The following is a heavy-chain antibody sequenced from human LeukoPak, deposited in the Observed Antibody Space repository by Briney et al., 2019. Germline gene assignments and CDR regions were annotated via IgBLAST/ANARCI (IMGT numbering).Heavy chain of an antibody. D-gene: IGHD3-16*01. J-gene: IGHJ4*02. CDR2: IHYSGST. V-gene: IGHV4-30-4*08. CDR3: ARVTVRFDRDY. Sequence: SETLSLTXTVSGGSISSGDYYWSWIRQPPGKGLEWIGYIHYSGSTYYNPSLKSRVTISVDTSKNQFSLKLSSVTAADTAVYYCARVTVRFDRDYWGQGTLVTVPS. CDR1: GGSISSGDYY.